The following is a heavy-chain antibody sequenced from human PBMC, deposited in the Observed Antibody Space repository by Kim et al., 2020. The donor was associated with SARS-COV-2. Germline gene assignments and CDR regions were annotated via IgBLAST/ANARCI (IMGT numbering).Heavy chain of an antibody. V-gene: IGHV3-21*01. CDR1: GFTFSSYS. D-gene: IGHD2-8*02. CDR3: ARDSPPDCTGGVCYTDYYYGMDV. Sequence: GGSLILSCAASGFTFSSYSMNWVRQAPGKGLEWVSSISSSSSYIYYADSVKGRFTISRDNAKNSLYLQMNSLRAEDTAVYYCARDSPPDCTGGVCYTDYYYGMDVWGQGTTVTVSS. J-gene: IGHJ6*02. CDR2: ISSSSSYI.